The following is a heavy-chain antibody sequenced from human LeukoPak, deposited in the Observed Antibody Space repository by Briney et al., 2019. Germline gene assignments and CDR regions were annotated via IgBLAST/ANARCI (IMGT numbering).Heavy chain of an antibody. CDR1: GFTFSSYA. CDR2: ISGSGGST. J-gene: IGHJ1*01. V-gene: IGHV3-23*01. D-gene: IGHD2-21*01. Sequence: PGGSLRLSCAASGFTFSSYAMSWVRQAPGKGLEWVSAISGSGGSTYYADSVKGRFTTSRDNSKNTLYLQMNSLRAEDTAVYYCAKDQTGSAYCGGDCYPEYFQHWGQGTLVTVSS. CDR3: AKDQTGSAYCGGDCYPEYFQH.